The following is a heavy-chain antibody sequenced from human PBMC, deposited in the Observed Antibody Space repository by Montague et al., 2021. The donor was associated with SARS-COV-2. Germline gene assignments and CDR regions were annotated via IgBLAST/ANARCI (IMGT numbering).Heavy chain of an antibody. CDR3: AKDSYYYGLGYGMDV. V-gene: IGHV3-23*01. CDR2: SSGSDGGT. J-gene: IGHJ6*02. D-gene: IGHD3-10*01. CDR1: GFTFSNSA. Sequence: SLRLSCAASGFTFSNSAMNWVRQAPGKGLEWVSGSSGSDGGTHYADSVKGRFAISRDNSKNVLYLQMNGLRAEDTALYYCAKDSYYYGLGYGMDVWGQGTTVTVSS.